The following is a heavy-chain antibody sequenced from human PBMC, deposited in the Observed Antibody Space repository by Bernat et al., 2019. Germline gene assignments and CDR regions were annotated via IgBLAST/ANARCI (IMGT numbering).Heavy chain of an antibody. J-gene: IGHJ4*02. D-gene: IGHD2-21*02. CDR1: GYTFSSHG. CDR3: VGEYGDQTDY. V-gene: IGHV3-33*01. Sequence: QVQLLESGGGVVQPGRSLRLSCVASGYTFSSHGVHWFRQAPGKGLEWVAVIWYDGSNQYYADSVKGRFTISRDNSQNTVYLQMNSLRAEDTAMYYCVGEYGDQTDYWGQGTLVIVSS. CDR2: IWYDGSNQ.